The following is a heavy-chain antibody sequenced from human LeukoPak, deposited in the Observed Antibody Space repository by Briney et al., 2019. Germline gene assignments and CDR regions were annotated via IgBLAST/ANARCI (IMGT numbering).Heavy chain of an antibody. CDR3: AKSPVSSCRGSFCYPFDY. V-gene: IGHV3-30*18. D-gene: IGHD2-15*01. J-gene: IGHJ4*02. CDR2: ISYEGSNK. CDR1: GFTFSTYG. Sequence: GGSLRLSCATSGFTFSTYGMHWVRQVPGKGLEGVAVISYEGSNKYYADSVKGRLTLSRDNSRNTLYLQMNTLRAEDTAVYFCAKSPVSSCRGSFCYPFDYWGQGNLVTVSS.